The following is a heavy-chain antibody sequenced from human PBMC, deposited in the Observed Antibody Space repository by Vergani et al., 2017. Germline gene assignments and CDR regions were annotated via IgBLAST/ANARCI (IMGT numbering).Heavy chain of an antibody. CDR3: TRGYGDYGAD. D-gene: IGHD4-17*01. V-gene: IGHV4-4*03. J-gene: IGHJ4*02. CDR2: IYHSGTT. CDR1: GGSVSSSSW. Sequence: QMQLQESGPGLVQPPGTLSLTCAVSGGSVSSSSWWSWVRQPPGKGLEWIGEIYHSGTTNFNPSLKSRVTMSIDKSKNQFSLKLNSVTAADTAVYYCTRGYGDYGADWGQGILVTVSS.